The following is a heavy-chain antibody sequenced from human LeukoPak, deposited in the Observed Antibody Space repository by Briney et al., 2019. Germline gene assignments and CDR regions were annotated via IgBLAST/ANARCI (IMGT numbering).Heavy chain of an antibody. D-gene: IGHD2-15*01. CDR1: GGSFSGYY. Sequence: SETLSLTCAVYGGSFSGYYWSWRRQPPGKGLEWIGEINHSGSTNYNPSLKSRVTISVDTSKNQFSLKLSSVTAADTAVYYCARGPDCSGGSCYPYWFDPWGQGTLVTVSS. CDR2: INHSGST. V-gene: IGHV4-34*01. J-gene: IGHJ5*02. CDR3: ARGPDCSGGSCYPYWFDP.